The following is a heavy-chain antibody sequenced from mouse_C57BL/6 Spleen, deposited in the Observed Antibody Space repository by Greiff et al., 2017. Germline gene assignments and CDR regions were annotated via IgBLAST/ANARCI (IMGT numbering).Heavy chain of an antibody. CDR1: GYAFSSSW. J-gene: IGHJ4*01. CDR3: AWDYYYAMDY. CDR2: IYPGDGDT. D-gene: IGHD4-1*01. Sequence: VQLQQSGPELVKPGASVKISCKASGYAFSSSWMNWVKQRPGKGLEWIGRIYPGDGDTNYNGKFKGKDTLTADKSSSTAYMQLSSLTSEDSAVYFCAWDYYYAMDYWGQGTSVTVSS. V-gene: IGHV1-82*01.